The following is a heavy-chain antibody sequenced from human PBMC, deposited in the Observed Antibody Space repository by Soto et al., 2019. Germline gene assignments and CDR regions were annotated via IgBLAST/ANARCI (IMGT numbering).Heavy chain of an antibody. CDR2: IYYSGNA. Sequence: QLRVQESGPGLVKPSETVSLTCTVSGGSVSSGSYFWNWIRQPPGKGLEWIGYIYYSGNAKYNASLKSRVTTSLDTSKNHVSLTLSSVTAADTAIYYCARDGYSDSGGRPYFDFWGQGTLVTVSS. V-gene: IGHV4-61*01. D-gene: IGHD3-22*01. CDR1: GGSVSSGSYF. J-gene: IGHJ4*02. CDR3: ARDGYSDSGGRPYFDF.